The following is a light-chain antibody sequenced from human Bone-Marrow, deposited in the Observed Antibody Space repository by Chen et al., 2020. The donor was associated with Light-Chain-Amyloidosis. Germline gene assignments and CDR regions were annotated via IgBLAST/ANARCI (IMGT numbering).Light chain of an antibody. CDR1: QSLVHSNGNTY. J-gene: IGKJ3*01. Sequence: DVVMTQSPLSLPVTLGQPASISCRSSQSLVHSNGNTYLNWFQQRPGQSPRRLIYQVSNRDSGVPDRFSGSGSGTDFTLKISKVEAEDVGVYYCMQCTHWPPFTFGPGTKVDIK. CDR3: MQCTHWPPFT. V-gene: IGKV2-30*02. CDR2: QVS.